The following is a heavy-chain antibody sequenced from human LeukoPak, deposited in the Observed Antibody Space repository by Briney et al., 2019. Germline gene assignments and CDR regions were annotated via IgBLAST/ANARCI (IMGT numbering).Heavy chain of an antibody. CDR2: IYYSGST. D-gene: IGHD3-10*01. Sequence: PSETLSLTCTVSGGSISSGGYYWSWIRQHPGKGLVWIGYIYYSGSTYYNPSLKSRVTISVDTSKNQFSLKLSSVTAADTAVYYCARDRYYGSGSYPYFDYWGQGTLVTVSS. V-gene: IGHV4-31*03. CDR1: GGSISSGGYY. J-gene: IGHJ4*02. CDR3: ARDRYYGSGSYPYFDY.